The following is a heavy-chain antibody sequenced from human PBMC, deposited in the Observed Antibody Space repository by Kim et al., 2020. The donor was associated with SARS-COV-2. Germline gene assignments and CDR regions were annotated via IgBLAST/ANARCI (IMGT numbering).Heavy chain of an antibody. CDR2: IKSDWTYI. V-gene: IGHV3-74*03. Sequence: GGSLRLSCAASGFTFDSEWMHWVRQTPGKGLAWLSRIKSDWTYIKYADSVEGRFTISRNNAKPTLYLQMNSLRVDETAVYYCSRGATTAGLGIDHWGQGALVTVSS. D-gene: IGHD6-13*01. CDR1: GFTFDSEW. CDR3: SRGATTAGLGIDH. J-gene: IGHJ4*02.